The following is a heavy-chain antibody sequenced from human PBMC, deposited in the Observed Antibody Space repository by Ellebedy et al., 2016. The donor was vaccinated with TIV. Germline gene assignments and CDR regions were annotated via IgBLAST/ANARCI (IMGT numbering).Heavy chain of an antibody. CDR3: ARDPPDDYYGSGSYEAGDY. CDR1: GFTFSSYE. D-gene: IGHD3-10*01. Sequence: GGSLRLSCAASGFTFSSYEMNWVRQAPGKGLEWVSYISSSGSTIYYADSVKGRFTISRDNAKNSLYLQMNSLRAEDTAVYYCARDPPDDYYGSGSYEAGDYWGQGTLVTVSS. V-gene: IGHV3-48*03. J-gene: IGHJ4*02. CDR2: ISSSGSTI.